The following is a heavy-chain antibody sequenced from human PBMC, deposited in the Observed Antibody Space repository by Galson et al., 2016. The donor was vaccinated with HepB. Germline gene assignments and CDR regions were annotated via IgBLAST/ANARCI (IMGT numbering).Heavy chain of an antibody. CDR1: GHTFTSYF. J-gene: IGHJ6*02. Sequence: SVKVSCKASGHTFTSYFTHWVRQAPGQGLEWMGVINPGGGSTSYAQKFQGRVTMTRDTSTSTVYMELSSLRSEDTAVYYCAREPKGSGSMDAMDVWGQGTTVTVS. V-gene: IGHV1-46*01. CDR3: AREPKGSGSMDAMDV. D-gene: IGHD3-3*01. CDR2: INPGGGST.